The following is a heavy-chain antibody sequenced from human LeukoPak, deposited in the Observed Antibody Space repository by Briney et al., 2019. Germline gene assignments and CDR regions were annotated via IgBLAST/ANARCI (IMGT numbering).Heavy chain of an antibody. CDR2: IKQDGSEK. J-gene: IGHJ5*02. V-gene: IGHV3-7*03. CDR1: GFTFSSYW. D-gene: IGHD2-15*01. CDR3: ARELPVVAVAATRNWFDP. Sequence: GGSLRLSCAASGFTFSSYWMSWVRQAPGKGLEWVANIKQDGSEKYYVDSVKGRFTISRDNAKNSLYLQMNSLRAEDTAVYYCARELPVVAVAATRNWFDPWGQGTLVTVSS.